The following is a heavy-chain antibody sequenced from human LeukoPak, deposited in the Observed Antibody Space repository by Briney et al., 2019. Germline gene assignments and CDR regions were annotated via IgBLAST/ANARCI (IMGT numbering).Heavy chain of an antibody. Sequence: ASVKVSCKASGGTFSSYAISWVRQAPGQGLEWMGGIIPIFGTANYGQKFQGRVTITADESTSTAYMEMSSLRSEDTAVYYCARDHETAFDIWGQGTMVTVSS. CDR3: ARDHETAFDI. V-gene: IGHV1-69*13. D-gene: IGHD5-18*01. J-gene: IGHJ3*02. CDR1: GGTFSSYA. CDR2: IIPIFGTA.